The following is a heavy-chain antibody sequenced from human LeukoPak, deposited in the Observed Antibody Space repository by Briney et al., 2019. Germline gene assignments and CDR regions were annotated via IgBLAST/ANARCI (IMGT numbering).Heavy chain of an antibody. D-gene: IGHD4-17*01. CDR2: ISYDGSNK. V-gene: IGHV3-30*04. J-gene: IGHJ4*02. CDR3: ARDSYGFDY. CDR1: GFTFSNYA. Sequence: GGSLRLSCAASGFTFSNYAMHWVRQAPGKGLEWVAVISYDGSNKYYADSVKGRFTISRDNSKKTLYLQMNSLRAEDTAVYYCARDSYGFDYWGQGTLVTVSS.